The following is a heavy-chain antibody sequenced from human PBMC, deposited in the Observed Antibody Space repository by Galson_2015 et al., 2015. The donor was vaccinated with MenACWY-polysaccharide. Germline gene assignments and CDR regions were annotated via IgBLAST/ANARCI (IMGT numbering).Heavy chain of an antibody. D-gene: IGHD1-26*01. J-gene: IGHJ4*02. CDR2: ISWNSGSI. CDR1: GFTFDDYA. Sequence: SLRLSCAASGFTFDDYAMHWVRQAPGKGLEWVSGISWNSGSIGYADSVKGRFTISRDNAKNSLYLQMNSLRAEDTAVYYCAKDGRGVGATPSDYCCQGTLGTASS. V-gene: IGHV3-9*01. CDR3: AKDGRGVGATPSDY.